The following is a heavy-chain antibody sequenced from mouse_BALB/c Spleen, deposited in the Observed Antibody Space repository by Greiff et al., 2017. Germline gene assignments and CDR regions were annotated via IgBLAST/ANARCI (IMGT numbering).Heavy chain of an antibody. CDR3: ARGDYYGDFYAMDY. Sequence: EVKLQESGGGLVKPGGSLKLSCAASGFTFSSHAMSWVRQTPEKRLEWVATISSGGSYTYYPDSVKGRFTISRDNAKNTLYLQMSSLRSEDTAMYYCARGDYYGDFYAMDYWGQGTSVTVSS. J-gene: IGHJ4*01. CDR1: GFTFSSHA. CDR2: ISSGGSYT. D-gene: IGHD1-2*01. V-gene: IGHV5-9-3*01.